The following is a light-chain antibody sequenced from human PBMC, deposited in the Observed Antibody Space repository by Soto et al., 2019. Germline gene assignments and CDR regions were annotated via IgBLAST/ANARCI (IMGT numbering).Light chain of an antibody. V-gene: IGKV3-20*01. Sequence: EIVLTQSPGTLSLSPGEIATLSCMASQSVSSSYLAWYQQKPGQAPRLLIYGASSRATGIPDRFSGSGSGTDFTLTISRLEPEDFAVFYCRQYGSSITFGQGTRLE. J-gene: IGKJ5*01. CDR3: RQYGSSIT. CDR2: GAS. CDR1: QSVSSSY.